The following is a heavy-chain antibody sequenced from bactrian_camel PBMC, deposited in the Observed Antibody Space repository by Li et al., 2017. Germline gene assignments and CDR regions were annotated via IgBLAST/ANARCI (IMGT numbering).Heavy chain of an antibody. J-gene: IGHJ4*01. CDR2: INSDGGGGGT. CDR1: GFVFNTYP. D-gene: IGHD7*01. Sequence: HVQLVESGGRLVQPGGSLRLSCSASGFVFNTYPMNWVRQTPGKGFEWISTINSDGGGGGTWYADSVKGRFTISRDDAKNTLYLQLNSLKSEDTAMYFCAGGNVLYEFTTWGQGTQVTVS. V-gene: IGHV3S1*01. CDR3: AGGNVLYEFTT.